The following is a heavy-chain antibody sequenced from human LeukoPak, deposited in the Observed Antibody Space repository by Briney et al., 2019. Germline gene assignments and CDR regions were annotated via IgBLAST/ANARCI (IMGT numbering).Heavy chain of an antibody. D-gene: IGHD3-16*01. CDR2: ISSSSSYI. V-gene: IGHV3-21*01. J-gene: IGHJ4*02. CDR3: AILIPYDY. Sequence: GGSLRLSCAASGFTFSSYSMNWVRQAPGKGLEWVSSISSSSSYIYYADSAKGRFTISRDNAKNSLYLQMNSLRDEDTAVYYCAILIPYDYWGQGTLVTVSS. CDR1: GFTFSSYS.